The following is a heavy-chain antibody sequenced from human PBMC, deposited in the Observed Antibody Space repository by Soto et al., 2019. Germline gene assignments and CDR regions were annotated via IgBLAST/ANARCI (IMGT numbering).Heavy chain of an antibody. J-gene: IGHJ5*02. CDR1: GCNFSSYA. D-gene: IGHD5-18*01. CDR3: ASLKSVDKAMVIGGINWFDP. Sequence: GASVKVYCKASGCNFSSYAISWVRHAPGQGLEWMGGIIPIFGTANYAQKFQGRVTITADKSTSTAYMELSSLRSEDTAVYYCASLKSVDKAMVIGGINWFDPWGQGTLVTVSS. V-gene: IGHV1-69*06. CDR2: IIPIFGTA.